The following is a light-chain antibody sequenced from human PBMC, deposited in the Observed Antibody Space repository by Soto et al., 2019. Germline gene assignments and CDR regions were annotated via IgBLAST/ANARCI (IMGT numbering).Light chain of an antibody. Sequence: EIVMTQSPVTLSVSPGERATLSCRASQSVSSKLAWYQQKPGQAPRLLIYGASTRATGIPARFSGSGSGTEFTLTISSLQSEDFAVYYCQQYNNWPVAFGQGTKVDIK. V-gene: IGKV3-15*01. CDR2: GAS. CDR3: QQYNNWPVA. CDR1: QSVSSK. J-gene: IGKJ1*01.